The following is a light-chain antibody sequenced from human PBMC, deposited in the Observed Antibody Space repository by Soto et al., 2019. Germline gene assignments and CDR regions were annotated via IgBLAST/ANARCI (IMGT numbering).Light chain of an antibody. CDR2: TAS. CDR1: QDISDY. V-gene: IGKV1-27*01. CDR3: QKENRAPFT. J-gene: IGKJ3*01. Sequence: DSQMTQSPSSLSSSVGDRVTLTWRARQDISDYLVWYQQKPGKVPKLLIYTASTWQSGGPSRFRGSGAGTAFTLTISSLHTEDVATYYCQKENRAPFTFGPGTKVYI.